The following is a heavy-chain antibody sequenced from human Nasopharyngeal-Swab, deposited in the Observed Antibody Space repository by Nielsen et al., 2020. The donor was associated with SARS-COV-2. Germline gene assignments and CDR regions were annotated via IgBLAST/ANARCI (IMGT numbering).Heavy chain of an antibody. CDR2: IYYSGST. CDR1: GGSISSYY. CDR3: ARHVSTTIFGVVIISYFDY. Sequence: SETLSLTCTVPGGSISSYYWSWIRQPPGKGLEWIGYIYYSGSTNYNPSLKSRVTISVDTSKNQFSLKLSFVTAADTAVYYCARHVSTTIFGVVIISYFDYWGQGTLVTVSS. D-gene: IGHD3-3*01. J-gene: IGHJ4*02. V-gene: IGHV4-59*08.